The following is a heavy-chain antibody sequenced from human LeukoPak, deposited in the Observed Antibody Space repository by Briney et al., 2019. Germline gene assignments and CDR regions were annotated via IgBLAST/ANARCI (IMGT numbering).Heavy chain of an antibody. J-gene: IGHJ5*02. V-gene: IGHV3-66*01. CDR2: IYSGGST. Sequence: PGGSLRLSCAASGFTVSSNYMSWVRQAPGKGLEWVSVIYSGGSTYYADSVKGRFTISRDNSKNTLYLQMNSLRAEDTAVYYCARVRQQLVPSQARAGWFDPWGQGTLVTVSS. CDR3: ARVRQQLVPSQARAGWFDP. D-gene: IGHD6-13*01. CDR1: GFTVSSNY.